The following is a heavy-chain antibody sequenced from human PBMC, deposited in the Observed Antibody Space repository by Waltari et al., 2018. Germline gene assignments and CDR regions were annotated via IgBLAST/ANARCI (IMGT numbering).Heavy chain of an antibody. CDR3: AREGSHLTTVNDY. J-gene: IGHJ4*02. D-gene: IGHD4-4*01. Sequence: QEHLVQSGAEVKTPGASVRVSCKASGYTSTAYYIHWVRQAPGQGLEWMGWINPRSGETKYAQKFHGRVTMTRDTSINTAYMELSSLLFDDTAVYYCAREGSHLTTVNDYWGQGTLVIVSS. V-gene: IGHV1-2*02. CDR2: INPRSGET. CDR1: GYTSTAYY.